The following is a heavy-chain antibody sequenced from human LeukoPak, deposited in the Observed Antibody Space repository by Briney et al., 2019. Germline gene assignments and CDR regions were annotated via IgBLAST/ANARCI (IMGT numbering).Heavy chain of an antibody. CDR1: GGSISSYY. D-gene: IGHD2-15*01. Sequence: PSETLSLTCTVSGGSISSYYWSWIRQPPGKGLEWIGYIYYSGSTNYNPSLKSRVTISVDTSKNQFSLKLSSVTAADTAVYYCARVRYCSGGSCFPYYYYYGMDVWGQGTTVTVSS. CDR3: ARVRYCSGGSCFPYYYYYGMDV. V-gene: IGHV4-59*08. CDR2: IYYSGST. J-gene: IGHJ6*02.